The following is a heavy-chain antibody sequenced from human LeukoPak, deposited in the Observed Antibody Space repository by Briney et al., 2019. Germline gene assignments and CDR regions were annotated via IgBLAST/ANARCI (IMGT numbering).Heavy chain of an antibody. J-gene: IGHJ3*02. Sequence: ASVKVSCKASGYTFTGYYMHWVRQAPGQGLEWMGWINPNSGGTNYAQKFQGRVTMTRDTSISTAYMELSRLRSDDTAVYYCARDNWLIGGSGYYYANAFDIWGQGTMVTVSS. CDR1: GYTFTGYY. CDR2: INPNSGGT. D-gene: IGHD3-22*01. V-gene: IGHV1-2*02. CDR3: ARDNWLIGGSGYYYANAFDI.